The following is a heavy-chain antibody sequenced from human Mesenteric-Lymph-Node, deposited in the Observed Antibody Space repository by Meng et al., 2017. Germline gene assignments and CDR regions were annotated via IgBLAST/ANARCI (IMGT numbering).Heavy chain of an antibody. D-gene: IGHD3-10*01. CDR2: INHSGST. CDR3: ARESPITMVRGVIGWFDP. CDR1: GDSISSSSYY. J-gene: IGHJ5*02. Sequence: SETLSLTCAVSGDSISSSSYYWSWIRQPPGKGLEWIGEINHSGSTNYNPSLKSRVTISVDTSKNQFSLKLSSVTAADTAVYYCARESPITMVRGVIGWFDPWGQGTLVTVSS. V-gene: IGHV4-39*07.